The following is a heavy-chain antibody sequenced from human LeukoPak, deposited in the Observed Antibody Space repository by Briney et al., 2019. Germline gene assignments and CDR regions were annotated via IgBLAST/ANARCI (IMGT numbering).Heavy chain of an antibody. V-gene: IGHV3-23*01. D-gene: IGHD3-22*01. Sequence: GGSLRLSCAASGFTFGCYSMNWVRQAPGKGLEWVSAISGSGGSTYYADSVKGRFTISRDNSKNTLYLQMNSLRAEDTAVYYCAKDSTRDYYDSTFDYWGQGTLVTVSS. J-gene: IGHJ4*02. CDR2: ISGSGGST. CDR1: GFTFGCYS. CDR3: AKDSTRDYYDSTFDY.